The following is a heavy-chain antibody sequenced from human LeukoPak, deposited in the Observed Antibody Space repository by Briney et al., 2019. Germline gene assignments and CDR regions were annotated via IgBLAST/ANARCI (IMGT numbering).Heavy chain of an antibody. D-gene: IGHD3-10*01. V-gene: IGHV1-46*01. CDR1: GYTFTSYY. CDR2: INPSGGST. J-gene: IGHJ6*03. CDR3: ARDLGYYGSGSYLGYYMDV. Sequence: ASVKVSCKASGYTFTSYYMHWVRQAPGQGLEWMGIINPSGGSTSYAQKFQGRVTMTRDTSTSTVYMELSSLRSEDTAVYYCARDLGYYGSGSYLGYYMDVWGKGTTVTVSS.